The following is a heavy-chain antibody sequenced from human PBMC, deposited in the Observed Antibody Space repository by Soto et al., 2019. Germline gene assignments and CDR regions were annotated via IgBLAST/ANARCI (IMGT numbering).Heavy chain of an antibody. CDR1: GGTFSSYT. CDR3: ARGLSSSGYEY. Sequence: QVQLVQSGAEVKKPGSSVKVSCKASGGTFSSYTISWVRQAPGQGLEWMGRIIPNLGIANYAQKFQGRVTITADKSTSTAYMELSSLRSEDTAVYYCARGLSSSGYEYWGQGTLVTVSS. D-gene: IGHD3-22*01. J-gene: IGHJ4*02. CDR2: IIPNLGIA. V-gene: IGHV1-69*02.